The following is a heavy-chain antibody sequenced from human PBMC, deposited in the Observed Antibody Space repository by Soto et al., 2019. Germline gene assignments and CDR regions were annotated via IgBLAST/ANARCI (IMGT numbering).Heavy chain of an antibody. D-gene: IGHD3-10*01. CDR2: INPISGGT. CDR3: ARGFKDLTMVRGAPENAFDI. Sequence: ASVKVSCKASGYTFTGYYMHWVRQAPGQGLEWMGWINPISGGTNYAQKFQGWVTMTRDTSISTAYMELSRLRSDDTAVYYCARGFKDLTMVRGAPENAFDIWGQGIMVTGSS. V-gene: IGHV1-2*04. CDR1: GYTFTGYY. J-gene: IGHJ3*02.